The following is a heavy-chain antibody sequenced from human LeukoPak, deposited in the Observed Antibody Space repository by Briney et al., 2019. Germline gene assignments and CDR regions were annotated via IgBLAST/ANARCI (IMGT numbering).Heavy chain of an antibody. J-gene: IGHJ4*02. CDR3: ARGRGLTLSYHYFDY. D-gene: IGHD3-10*01. CDR1: GFTLSDYW. CDR2: SNGDGSDT. V-gene: IGHV3-74*01. Sequence: PGGSLRLSCAASGFTLSDYWMHWVRQAPGKGLVWVSYSNGDGSDTTYADSVKGRFTISRDNAKNSLYLQVNSLRDEDTAVYYCARGRGLTLSYHYFDYWGQGTLVTVSS.